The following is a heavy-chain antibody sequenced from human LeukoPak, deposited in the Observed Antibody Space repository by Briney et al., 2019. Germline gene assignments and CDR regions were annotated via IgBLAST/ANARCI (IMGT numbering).Heavy chain of an antibody. CDR2: ISYDGSNK. V-gene: IGHV3-30*01. CDR3: ARGYSSGWYHMGV. Sequence: GGSLRLSCAASGFTFSSYAMHWVRQAPGKGLEWVAVISYDGSNKYYADSVKGRFTISRDNSKNTLYLQMNSLRAEDTAVYYCARGYSSGWYHMGVWGKGTTVTVSS. D-gene: IGHD6-19*01. J-gene: IGHJ6*03. CDR1: GFTFSSYA.